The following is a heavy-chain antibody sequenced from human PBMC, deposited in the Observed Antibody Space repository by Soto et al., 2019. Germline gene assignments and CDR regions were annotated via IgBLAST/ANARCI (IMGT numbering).Heavy chain of an antibody. J-gene: IGHJ6*02. CDR2: INSDGSST. CDR1: GFTFSSYW. D-gene: IGHD6-19*01. Sequence: EVQLVESGGGLVQPGGSLRLSCAASGFTFSSYWMHWVRQAPGKGLVWVSRINSDGSSTSYADSVKGRFTISRDNAKNTVYLQMNSLRAEDTAVYYCASPYMYSSGWYFYGMDVWGQGTTVTVSS. CDR3: ASPYMYSSGWYFYGMDV. V-gene: IGHV3-74*01.